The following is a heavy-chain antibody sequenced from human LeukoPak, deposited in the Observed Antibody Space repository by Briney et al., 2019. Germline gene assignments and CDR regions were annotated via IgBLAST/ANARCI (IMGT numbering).Heavy chain of an antibody. CDR1: GVSFEDFV. D-gene: IGHD6-19*01. Sequence: PGGSLRLSCAASGVSFEDFVIHWVRHAPGEGLECVSPTSRDGGSTYYADSAKGPLTISRDNSKNSLYLQMNSLRTEDTALYYCAKDIARIAVAGPLFDYWGQGTLVTVSS. V-gene: IGHV3-43*02. CDR3: AKDIARIAVAGPLFDY. CDR2: TSRDGGST. J-gene: IGHJ4*02.